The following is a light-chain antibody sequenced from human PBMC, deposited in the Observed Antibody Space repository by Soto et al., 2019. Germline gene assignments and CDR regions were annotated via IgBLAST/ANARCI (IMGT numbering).Light chain of an antibody. J-gene: IGKJ4*01. CDR2: GAS. CDR1: HSASSSY. V-gene: IGKV3-20*01. Sequence: VPTQSSYTLSASPRERPTLSCMASHSASSSYLASYQQKPGQAPRLLIYGASSRATGIPDRCSGSGSGTDFTLPISRLEPEDFAVDYCQQYGSSPLTFGGGTKVDI. CDR3: QQYGSSPLT.